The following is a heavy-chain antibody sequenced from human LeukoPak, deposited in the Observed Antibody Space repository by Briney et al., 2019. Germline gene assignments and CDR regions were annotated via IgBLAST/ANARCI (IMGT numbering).Heavy chain of an antibody. J-gene: IGHJ3*02. CDR1: GYTFTSYD. Sequence: GASVKVSCKASGYTFTSYDINWVRQATGQGLEWMGWMNPNSGNTGYAQKFQGRVTMTRNTSTSTAYMELRDLRSEDTAIYYCARPRSSWYSDSFDIWGQGTVVTVSS. CDR2: MNPNSGNT. D-gene: IGHD6-13*01. V-gene: IGHV1-8*01. CDR3: ARPRSSWYSDSFDI.